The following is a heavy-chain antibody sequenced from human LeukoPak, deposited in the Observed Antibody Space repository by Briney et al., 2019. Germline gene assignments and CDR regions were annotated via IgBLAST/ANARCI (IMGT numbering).Heavy chain of an antibody. D-gene: IGHD3-10*01. CDR3: ARRGGGRVGSGSYWYFDY. CDR1: GGSISSYY. Sequence: PSETLSLTCTVSGGSISSYYWSWIRQPPGKGLEWIGYIYYSGSTNYNPSLKSRVTISVDASKNQFSRKLSSVTAADTAVYYCARRGGGRVGSGSYWYFDYWGQGTLVTVSS. CDR2: IYYSGST. J-gene: IGHJ4*02. V-gene: IGHV4-59*08.